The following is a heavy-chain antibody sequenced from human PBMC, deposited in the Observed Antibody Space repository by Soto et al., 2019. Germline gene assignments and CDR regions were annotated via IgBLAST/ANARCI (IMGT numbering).Heavy chain of an antibody. D-gene: IGHD3-22*01. V-gene: IGHV3-30-3*01. CDR2: ISYDGSNK. CDR1: GFTFSSYA. Sequence: QVQLVESGGGVVQPGRSLRLSCAASGFTFSSYAMHWVRQAPGKGLEWVAVISYDGSNKYYADSVKGRFTISRDNSKNTLYLQMNSLRAEDTAVYYCARGSITMIVVAMGYWGQGTLVTVSS. J-gene: IGHJ4*02. CDR3: ARGSITMIVVAMGY.